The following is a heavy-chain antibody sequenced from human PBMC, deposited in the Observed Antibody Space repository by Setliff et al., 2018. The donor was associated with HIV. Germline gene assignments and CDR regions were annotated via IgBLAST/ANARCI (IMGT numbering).Heavy chain of an antibody. CDR3: ARYSSGGIDY. D-gene: IGHD6-19*01. Sequence: PSETLSLTCAVYGGSFSGYYWSWIRQPPGKGLEWIGEINHSGSTNYNPSLKSRVTISVDTSKNQFSLKLSSVTAADTAVYYCARYSSGGIDYWGQGTLVTVSS. J-gene: IGHJ4*02. V-gene: IGHV4-34*01. CDR2: INHSGST. CDR1: GGSFSGYY.